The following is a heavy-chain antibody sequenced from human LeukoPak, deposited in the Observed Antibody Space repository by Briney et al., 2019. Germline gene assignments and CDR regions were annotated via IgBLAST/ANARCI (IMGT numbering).Heavy chain of an antibody. CDR1: GGSISSNY. D-gene: IGHD4-23*01. CDR3: TRSPGPTPYYFDY. CDR2: VDYRGST. V-gene: IGHV4-59*01. J-gene: IGHJ4*02. Sequence: PSETLSLTCTVSGGSISSNYWSWIRQPPGKGLEWIGNVDYRGSTNYNPSFKSRVTISLDSSKIQISLKLSSVTAADTAVYYCTRSPGPTPYYFDYWGQGTLVSVSS.